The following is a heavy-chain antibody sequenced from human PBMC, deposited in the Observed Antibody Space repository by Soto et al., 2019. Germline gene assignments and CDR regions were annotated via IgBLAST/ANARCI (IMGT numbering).Heavy chain of an antibody. CDR3: ARDHYCSSTSCYCGGNWFDP. CDR1: GYSISSGYY. Sequence: SETLYLTCAVSGYSISSGYYWGWIRQPPGRGLWWIGGLCHSGCTYYNQSLKSRVTISVDTSKNQFSLKLSSVTAADTAVYYCARDHYCSSTSCYCGGNWFDPWGQGTLVTVSS. J-gene: IGHJ5*02. CDR2: LCHSGCT. D-gene: IGHD2-2*01. V-gene: IGHV4-38-2*02.